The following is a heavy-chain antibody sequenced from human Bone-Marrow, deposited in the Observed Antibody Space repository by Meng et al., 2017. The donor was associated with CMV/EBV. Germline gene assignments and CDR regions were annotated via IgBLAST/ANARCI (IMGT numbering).Heavy chain of an antibody. CDR3: AKDPSHRAAGLYYFDY. CDR1: GFTFSSYW. J-gene: IGHJ4*02. CDR2: IKQDGSEK. V-gene: IGHV3-7*01. Sequence: GGSLRLSCAASGFTFSSYWMSWVRQAPGKGLEWVANIKQDGSEKYYVDSVKGRFTISRDNAKNSLYLQMNSLRAEDTAVYYCAKDPSHRAAGLYYFDYWGQGTLVTVSS. D-gene: IGHD6-13*01.